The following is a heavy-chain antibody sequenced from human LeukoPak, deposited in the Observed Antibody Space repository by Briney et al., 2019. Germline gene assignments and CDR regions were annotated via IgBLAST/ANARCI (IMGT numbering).Heavy chain of an antibody. CDR2: ISGSGGST. V-gene: IGHV3-23*01. Sequence: GGSLRLSCAASGCTFSSYAMSWVRQAPGKGLEWVSAISGSGGSTYYADSVKGRFTISRDNAKNTLYLQMNSLRAEDTAVYYCARITTLESFDYWGQGTLVTVSS. CDR3: ARITTLESFDY. CDR1: GCTFSSYA. D-gene: IGHD3-3*01. J-gene: IGHJ4*02.